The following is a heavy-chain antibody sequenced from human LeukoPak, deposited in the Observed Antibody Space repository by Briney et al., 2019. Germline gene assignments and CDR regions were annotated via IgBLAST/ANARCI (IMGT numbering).Heavy chain of an antibody. V-gene: IGHV3-7*03. J-gene: IGHJ6*02. Sequence: PGGSLRLSCAASGFTFSSYWMSWVRQAPGKGLEWVANIKQDGSEKYYVDSVKGRFTISRDNAKNSLYLQMNSLRAEDTAVYYCAREWGGYDSLSMDVWGQGTTVTVSS. D-gene: IGHD5-12*01. CDR3: AREWGGYDSLSMDV. CDR2: IKQDGSEK. CDR1: GFTFSSYW.